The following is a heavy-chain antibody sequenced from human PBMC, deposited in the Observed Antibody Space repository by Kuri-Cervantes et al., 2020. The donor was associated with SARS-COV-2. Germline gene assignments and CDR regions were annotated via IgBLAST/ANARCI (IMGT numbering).Heavy chain of an antibody. V-gene: IGHV3-30-3*01. CDR2: ISYDGSNK. J-gene: IGHJ6*03. CDR3: ARGEALYYYMDV. Sequence: LSLTCAASGFTFSSYAMHWVRQAPGKGLEWVAVISYDGSNKYYADSVKGRFTISSDNSKNTLYLQMNSLRAEDTAVYYCARGEALYYYMDVWGKGTTVTVSS. CDR1: GFTFSSYA.